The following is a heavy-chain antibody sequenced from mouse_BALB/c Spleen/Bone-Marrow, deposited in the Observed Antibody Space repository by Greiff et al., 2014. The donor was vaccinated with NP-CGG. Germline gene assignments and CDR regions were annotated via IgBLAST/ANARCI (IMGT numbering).Heavy chain of an antibody. CDR3: ARNGNYRYAMDY. CDR2: IYPGDGST. Sequence: QVQLKESGPELVKPGALVKISCKASGYTFTSYDIYWVKQRPGQGLEWIGWIYPGDGSTKYNEKFKGKASLTADKSSSTAYMQLSSLTSENSAYYCCARNGNYRYAMDYWGQGTSVTVSS. D-gene: IGHD2-1*01. V-gene: IGHV1S56*01. J-gene: IGHJ4*01. CDR1: GYTFTSYD.